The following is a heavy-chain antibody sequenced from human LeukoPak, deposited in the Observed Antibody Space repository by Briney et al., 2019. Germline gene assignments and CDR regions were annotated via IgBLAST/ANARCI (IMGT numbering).Heavy chain of an antibody. J-gene: IGHJ4*02. CDR1: GYTFTSYG. D-gene: IGHD6-13*01. CDR2: ISAYNGNT. Sequence: GASVKVSCKASGYTFTSYGISWVRQAPGQGLEWMGWISAYNGNTNYAQKLQGRVTMTTDTSTSTAYMELRSLRSDDTAVYYCARDFFIAAAGTLFDYWGQGTLVTVSS. CDR3: ARDFFIAAAGTLFDY. V-gene: IGHV1-18*01.